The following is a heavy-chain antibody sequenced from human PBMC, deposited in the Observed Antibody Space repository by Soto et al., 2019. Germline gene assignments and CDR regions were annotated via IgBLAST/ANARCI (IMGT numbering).Heavy chain of an antibody. CDR1: GGSISSGGYY. Sequence: LSLTCTVSGGSISSGGYYWSWIRQHPGKGLEWIGYIYYSGSTYYNPSLKSRVTISVDTSKNQFSLKLSSVTAADTAVYYCARERGITIFGVDTGGMDVWGQGTTVTVSS. V-gene: IGHV4-31*03. D-gene: IGHD3-3*01. CDR3: ARERGITIFGVDTGGMDV. CDR2: IYYSGST. J-gene: IGHJ6*02.